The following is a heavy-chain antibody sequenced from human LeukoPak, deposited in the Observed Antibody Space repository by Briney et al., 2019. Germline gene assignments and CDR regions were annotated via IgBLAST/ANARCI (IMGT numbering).Heavy chain of an antibody. J-gene: IGHJ6*02. D-gene: IGHD2-2*01. Sequence: GGSLRLSCAASGFTFSSYSMNWVRQAPGKGLEWVSSISSSSSYIYYADSVKVRFTISRDNAKNSLYLQMNSLRAEDTAVYYCARGTSGGYASYGMDVWGQGTTVTVSS. V-gene: IGHV3-21*04. CDR2: ISSSSSYI. CDR3: ARGTSGGYASYGMDV. CDR1: GFTFSSYS.